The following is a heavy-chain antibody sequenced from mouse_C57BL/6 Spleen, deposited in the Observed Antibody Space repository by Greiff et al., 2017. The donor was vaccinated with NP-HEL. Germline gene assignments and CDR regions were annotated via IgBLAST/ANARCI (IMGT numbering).Heavy chain of an antibody. J-gene: IGHJ3*01. D-gene: IGHD2-4*01. V-gene: IGHV14-4*01. CDR2: IDPENGDT. Sequence: EVQLQQSGAELVRPGASVKLSCTASGFNIKDDYMHWVKQRPEQGLEWIGWIDPENGDTEYASKFQGKATITADTSSNTAYLQLSSLTSEDPAVYYCTTGYDYGDGGFAYWGQGTLVTVSA. CDR3: TTGYDYGDGGFAY. CDR1: GFNIKDDY.